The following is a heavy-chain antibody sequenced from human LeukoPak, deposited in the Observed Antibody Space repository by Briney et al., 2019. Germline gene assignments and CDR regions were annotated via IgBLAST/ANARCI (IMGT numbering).Heavy chain of an antibody. CDR3: ASATWVARGKLRFDY. J-gene: IGHJ4*02. V-gene: IGHV4-39*01. Sequence: PSETLSVTCTVSGGSISSSSYYWGWIRQPPGKGLEWIGSIYYSGSTYYNPSLKSRVTISVDTSKNQFSLKLSSVTAADTAVYYCASATWVARGKLRFDYWGQGTLVTVSS. CDR2: IYYSGST. CDR1: GGSISSSSYY. D-gene: IGHD2-15*01.